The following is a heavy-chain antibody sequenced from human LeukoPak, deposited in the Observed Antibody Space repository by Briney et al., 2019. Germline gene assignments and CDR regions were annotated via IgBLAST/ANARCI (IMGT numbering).Heavy chain of an antibody. D-gene: IGHD2-2*01. V-gene: IGHV1-69*04. CDR2: IIPILGIA. J-gene: IGHJ2*01. CDR3: TVVVPAAMGWYFDL. CDR1: GGTFSSYA. Sequence: SVKVSCKASGGTFSSYAISWVRQAPGQGLEWMGRIIPILGIANYAQKFQGRVTITADKFTSTAYMELSSLRSEDTAVYYCTVVVPAAMGWYFDLWGRGTLVTVSS.